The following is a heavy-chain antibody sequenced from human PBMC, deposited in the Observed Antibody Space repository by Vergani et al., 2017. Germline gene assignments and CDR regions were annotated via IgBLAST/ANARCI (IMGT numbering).Heavy chain of an antibody. D-gene: IGHD5-18*01. CDR3: ARDRKDRGYSYGSY. CDR2: IRYDGRNK. V-gene: IGHV3-30*02. Sequence: QVQLVESGGGVVQPGGSLRLSCAASGFTFSSYGMHWVRQAPGKGLEWVAFIRYDGRNKYYADSVKGRFTISRDNSKNTLYLQMNSLRAEDTAVYYCARDRKDRGYSYGSYWGQGTLVTVSS. CDR1: GFTFSSYG. J-gene: IGHJ4*02.